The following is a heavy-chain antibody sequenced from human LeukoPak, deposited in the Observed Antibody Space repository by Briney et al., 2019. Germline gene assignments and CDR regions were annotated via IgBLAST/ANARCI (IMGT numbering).Heavy chain of an antibody. D-gene: IGHD3-3*01. CDR2: IRYDGSNK. CDR3: AKEYDFWSGSYFADY. Sequence: GGSLRLSCAASGFTFSSYGMHWVRQAPGKGLEWVAFIRYDGSNKYYADSVEGRFTISRDNSKNTLYLQMNSLRAEDTAVYYCAKEYDFWSGSYFADYWGQGTLVTVSS. V-gene: IGHV3-30*02. CDR1: GFTFSSYG. J-gene: IGHJ4*02.